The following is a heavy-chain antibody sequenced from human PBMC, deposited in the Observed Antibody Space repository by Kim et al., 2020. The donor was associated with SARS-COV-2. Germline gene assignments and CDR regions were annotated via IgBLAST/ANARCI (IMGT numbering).Heavy chain of an antibody. D-gene: IGHD3-10*01. CDR3: ARVPFGDLSAYYFDL. J-gene: IGHJ4*02. CDR1: GFTLSDYY. CDR2: ISSSGSYV. V-gene: IGHV3-11*01. Sequence: GGSLRLSCAASGFTLSDYYMTWIRQAPGKGLEWVSYISSSGSYVNYADSVKGRFTISRDNAKNSLYLQMSSLRAEDTALYYCARVPFGDLSAYYFDLWGQGTLVTVSS.